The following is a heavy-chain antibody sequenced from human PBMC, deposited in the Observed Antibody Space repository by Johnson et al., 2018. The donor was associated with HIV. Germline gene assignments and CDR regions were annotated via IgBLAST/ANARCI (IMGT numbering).Heavy chain of an antibody. CDR2: ISWNSGSI. CDR3: ARGMGYFGYYNSDVFDI. D-gene: IGHD3-9*01. Sequence: EVQLVESGGGLVQPGRSLRLSCAASGFTVDDYAMHWVRQAPGKGLEWVSGISWNSGSIGYADSVKGRFTISRDNAKNTLFLQMHSLRAEDTAVYYCARGMGYFGYYNSDVFDIWGQGTMVTVSS. V-gene: IGHV3-9*01. CDR1: GFTVDDYA. J-gene: IGHJ3*02.